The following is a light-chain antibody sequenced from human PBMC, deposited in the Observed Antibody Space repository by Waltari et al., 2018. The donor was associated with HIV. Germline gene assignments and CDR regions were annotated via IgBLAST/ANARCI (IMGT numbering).Light chain of an antibody. V-gene: IGLV2-14*03. CDR3: SSYTSSGTQV. J-gene: IGLJ3*02. Sequence: QSALPQPASVSGSPGQSITISCIGSSSDIVGYNYVSWYQLHPGKAPKLRICDVNNRPSGVSIRFSGSKSCNTASLTISVLQTEDEADYFCSSYTSSGTQVLGGGTTLTVL. CDR2: DVN. CDR1: SSDIVGYNY.